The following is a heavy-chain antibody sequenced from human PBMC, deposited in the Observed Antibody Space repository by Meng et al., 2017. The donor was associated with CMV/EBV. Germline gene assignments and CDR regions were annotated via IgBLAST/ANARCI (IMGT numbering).Heavy chain of an antibody. J-gene: IGHJ6*02. CDR3: ATATGYYYGMDV. Sequence: ASVKVSCKVSGYTLTELSMHWVRQAPGKGLEWMGGFDPEDGETIYAQKFQGRVTMTEDTSTDTAYMELSSLRSEDTAVYYCATATGYYYGMDVWGQGATVTVSS. CDR1: GYTLTELS. CDR2: FDPEDGET. V-gene: IGHV1-24*01.